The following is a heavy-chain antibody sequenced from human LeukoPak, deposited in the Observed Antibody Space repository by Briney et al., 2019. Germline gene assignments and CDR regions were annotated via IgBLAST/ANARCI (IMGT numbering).Heavy chain of an antibody. Sequence: QPGGSLRLSCAASGFTFDDYAMHWVRQAPWKGLEWVSGISWNSGSIGYADSVKGRFTISRDNAKNSLYLQMNSLRAEDTALYYCAKDKYGDCVGWFDPWGQGTLVTVSS. CDR1: GFTFDDYA. J-gene: IGHJ5*02. V-gene: IGHV3-9*01. D-gene: IGHD4-17*01. CDR3: AKDKYGDCVGWFDP. CDR2: ISWNSGSI.